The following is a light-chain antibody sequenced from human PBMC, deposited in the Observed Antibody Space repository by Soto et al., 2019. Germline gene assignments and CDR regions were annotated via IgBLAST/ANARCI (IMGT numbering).Light chain of an antibody. J-gene: IGKJ5*01. CDR2: KAS. CDR1: QSISSW. Sequence: DINVKPSPSTPSSPVGTKVPIACRASQSISSWLAWYQQKPGKAPKLLIYKASSLESGVPSRFSGSGFGTDFTLTISSLQPEDFATYCCQQADTCPITFGQGTRLEIK. V-gene: IGKV1-5*03. CDR3: QQADTCPIT.